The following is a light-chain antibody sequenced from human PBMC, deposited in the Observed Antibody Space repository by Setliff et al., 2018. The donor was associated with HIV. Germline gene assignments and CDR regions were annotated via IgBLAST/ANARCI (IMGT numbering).Light chain of an antibody. J-gene: IGLJ1*01. CDR3: QSYDRSLSGLYV. Sequence: QSALTQPASVSGAPGQRVTISCTGSKSNIGASFDVHWYQHLPGTAPKLLIYNDIIRPSGVPDRFSGSKSGTSATLTISRLQAEDEADYYCQSYDRSLSGLYVFGTGTKVTVL. CDR2: NDI. CDR1: KSNIGASFD. V-gene: IGLV1-40*01.